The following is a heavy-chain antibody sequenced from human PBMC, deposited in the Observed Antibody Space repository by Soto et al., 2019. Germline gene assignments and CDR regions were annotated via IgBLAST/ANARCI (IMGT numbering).Heavy chain of an antibody. CDR2: ITSDGTSA. CDR3: ANLFSISGDESV. CDR1: GFTFSSQW. J-gene: IGHJ4*02. D-gene: IGHD5-12*01. V-gene: IGHV3-74*01. Sequence: PGGSLRLSCAASGFTFSSQWMHWFRQAPGKGLVWVSRITSDGTSASYADSVKGRFTISRDNAKNMLYLQMNSLRAEDTAVYYCANLFSISGDESVWGQGTMVTVSS.